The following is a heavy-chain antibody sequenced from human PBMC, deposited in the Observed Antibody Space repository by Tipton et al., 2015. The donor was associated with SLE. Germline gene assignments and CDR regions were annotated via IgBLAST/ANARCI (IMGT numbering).Heavy chain of an antibody. D-gene: IGHD3-3*01. Sequence: LRLSCTVSGGSISSGSYYWSWIRQPAGKGLEWIGHIYTSGSTNYNPSLKSRVTISVDTSKNQFSLKLSPVTAADTAVDYGARVKSIFGVVIIDYWGQGTLVTVSS. CDR2: IYTSGST. V-gene: IGHV4-61*09. J-gene: IGHJ4*02. CDR1: GGSISSGSYY. CDR3: ARVKSIFGVVIIDY.